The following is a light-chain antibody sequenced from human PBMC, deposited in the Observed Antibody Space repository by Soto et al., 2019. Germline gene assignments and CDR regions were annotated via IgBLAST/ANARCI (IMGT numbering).Light chain of an antibody. V-gene: IGKV3-20*01. CDR1: QSVSSSY. CDR2: GTS. CDR3: QQYGNSPQT. Sequence: GTLSLSPGERATLSCRASQSVSSSYLAWYQHKPGQAPRLLISGTSSRATGIPDRFSGSGAATDFTLTISRLEPEDFAVYYCQQYGNSPQTFGQGTKVDIK. J-gene: IGKJ1*01.